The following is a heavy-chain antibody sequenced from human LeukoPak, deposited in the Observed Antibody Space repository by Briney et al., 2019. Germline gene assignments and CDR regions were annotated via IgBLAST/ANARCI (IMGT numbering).Heavy chain of an antibody. D-gene: IGHD3-22*01. CDR3: AGMLRITMIPS. Sequence: PSETLSLTCTVPGGSISSGDSYWSWIRQPPGKGLEWIGYIYYSGSTYYNPSLKSRLTISVDTSKNQFSLKLSSVTAADTAVYYCAGMLRITMIPSWGQGTLVTVSS. V-gene: IGHV4-30-4*01. CDR2: IYYSGST. CDR1: GGSISSGDSY. J-gene: IGHJ5*02.